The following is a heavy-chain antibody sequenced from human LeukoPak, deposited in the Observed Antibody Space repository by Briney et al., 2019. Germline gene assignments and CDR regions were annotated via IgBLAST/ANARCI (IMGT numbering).Heavy chain of an antibody. D-gene: IGHD5-18*01. V-gene: IGHV1-58*02. CDR2: IVVGSGNT. J-gene: IGHJ4*02. CDR1: GYTFTSYD. CDR3: TAAGYSYGYGY. Sequence: GASVKVSCKASGYTFTSYDINWVRQARGQRLEWIGWIVVGSGNTNYAQKFQERVTITRDMSTSTAYMELSSLRSEDTAVYYCTAAGYSYGYGYWGQGTLVTVSS.